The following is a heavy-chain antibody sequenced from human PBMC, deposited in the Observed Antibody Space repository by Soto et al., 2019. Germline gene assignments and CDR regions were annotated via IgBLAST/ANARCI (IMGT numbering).Heavy chain of an antibody. V-gene: IGHV3-23*01. J-gene: IGHJ6*02. D-gene: IGHD1-20*01. CDR1: GFTFSSYA. CDR2: ISGSGGST. CDR3: AKSRYNWNYNYYYGMDV. Sequence: LRLSCAASGFTFSSYAMSWVRQAPGKGLEWVSAISGSGGSTYYADSVKGRFTISRDNSKNTLYLQMNSLRAEDTAVYYCAKSRYNWNYNYYYGMDVWGQGTTVTVSS.